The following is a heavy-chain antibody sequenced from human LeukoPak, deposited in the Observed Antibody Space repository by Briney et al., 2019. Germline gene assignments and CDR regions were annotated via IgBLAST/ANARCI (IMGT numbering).Heavy chain of an antibody. Sequence: KPSETLSLTCTIPGGSISNHYWSWIRQPPGKGLEWIAYMYNSESTKYNPSLKSRVTISVDTSKKQFSLKLRSVTAADTALYYCARHVLTAGSIDWGQGTLVTVSS. CDR2: MYNSEST. V-gene: IGHV4-59*08. CDR3: ARHVLTAGSID. D-gene: IGHD3-9*01. CDR1: GGSISNHY. J-gene: IGHJ4*02.